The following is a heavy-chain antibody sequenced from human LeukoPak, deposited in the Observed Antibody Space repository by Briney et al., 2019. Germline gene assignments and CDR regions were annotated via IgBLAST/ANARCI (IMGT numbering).Heavy chain of an antibody. CDR3: ARGRYDILTGYWVDF. CDR2: IYNSGNT. CDR1: GGSISNYY. Sequence: SETLSLTRTVSGGSISNYYWSWVRQPPGKGLEWVGYIYNSGNTNYNPSLKSRITISVDTSKKQFSLKLSSVTAADTAVYYCARGRYDILTGYWVDFWGQGTLVTVSS. D-gene: IGHD3-9*01. V-gene: IGHV4-59*01. J-gene: IGHJ4*02.